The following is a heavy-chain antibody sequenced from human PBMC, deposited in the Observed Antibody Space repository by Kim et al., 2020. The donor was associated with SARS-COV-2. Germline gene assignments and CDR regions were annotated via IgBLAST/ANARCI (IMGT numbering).Heavy chain of an antibody. CDR3: ARDFTMVRGVINYGMDV. CDR1: GFTISNNY. CDR2: IYSGGST. J-gene: IGHJ6*02. V-gene: IGHV3-66*01. D-gene: IGHD3-10*01. Sequence: GGSLRLSCVGSGFTISNNYMTWVRQAPGKGLEWVSVIYSGGSTYYADSVRVRFTVSRDNSKNTLYLKMNSLRAEDTAVYYCARDFTMVRGVINYGMDVWGQGTTVTVSS.